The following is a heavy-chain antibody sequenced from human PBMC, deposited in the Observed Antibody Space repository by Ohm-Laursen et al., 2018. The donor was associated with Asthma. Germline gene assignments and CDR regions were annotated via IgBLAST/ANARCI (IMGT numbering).Heavy chain of an antibody. CDR2: ISGSGGST. CDR3: AKAGGSGSYYSYVYYYGMDV. D-gene: IGHD3-10*01. CDR1: GFTFSSYA. J-gene: IGHJ6*02. V-gene: IGHV3-23*01. Sequence: SLRLSCAAPGFTFSSYAMSWVRQAPGKGLEWVSAISGSGGSTYYADSVKGRFTISRDNSKNTLYLQMNSLRAEDTAVYYCAKAGGSGSYYSYVYYYGMDVWGQGTTVTVSS.